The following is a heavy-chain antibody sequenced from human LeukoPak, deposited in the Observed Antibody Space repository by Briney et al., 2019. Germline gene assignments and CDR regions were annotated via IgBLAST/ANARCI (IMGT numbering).Heavy chain of an antibody. CDR1: GFTFSSYS. J-gene: IGHJ6*03. CDR2: ISSSSSYI. Sequence: GGSLRLSCAASGFTFSSYSMNWVRQAPGKGLEWVSSISSSSSYIYYADSVKGRFTISRDNAKNSLYLQMNSLRAEDTAVYYCARVREGYYYYYMDVWGKGTTVTVSS. V-gene: IGHV3-21*01. D-gene: IGHD1-26*01. CDR3: ARVREGYYYYYMDV.